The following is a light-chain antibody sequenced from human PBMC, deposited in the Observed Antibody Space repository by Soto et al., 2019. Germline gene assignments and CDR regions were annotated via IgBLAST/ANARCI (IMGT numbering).Light chain of an antibody. CDR1: SSDVGGYNY. V-gene: IGLV2-14*01. CDR3: NSYTSKSTGV. J-gene: IGLJ1*01. Sequence: QSALTQPASVSGSPGQSITISCTGTSSDVGGYNYVSWYQQHPGKAPKHIIYEVSNRPSGVSNRFSGSKSGNTASLTISGLQAEDVADYYCNSYTSKSTGVFGTGTKLTVL. CDR2: EVS.